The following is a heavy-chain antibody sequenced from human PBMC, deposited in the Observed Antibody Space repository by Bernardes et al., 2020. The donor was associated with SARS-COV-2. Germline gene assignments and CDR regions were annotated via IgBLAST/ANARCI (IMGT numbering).Heavy chain of an antibody. CDR2: IYWDDDK. J-gene: IGHJ3*02. Sequence: SGHTLWKPTQTLTLTCTFSGFSLSTSGVGVGWIRQPPGKALEWLALIYWDDDKRYSPSLKSRLTITKDTSKNQVVLTMTNMDPVDKATYYCAHKPSSGWYGGGAFDIWGQGTMVTVSS. CDR1: GFSLSTSGVG. CDR3: AHKPSSGWYGGGAFDI. D-gene: IGHD6-19*01. V-gene: IGHV2-5*02.